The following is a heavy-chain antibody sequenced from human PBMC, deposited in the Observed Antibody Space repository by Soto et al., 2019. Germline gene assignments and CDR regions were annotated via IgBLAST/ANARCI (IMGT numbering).Heavy chain of an antibody. CDR2: INGGNGKA. Sequence: ASVKVSCKASGNTVPNYAIHWVRQAPGQRLEWMGWINGGNGKANYSEHFQGRVTFTTDTSTSTAYMQLSSLTSEDTAVYYCARESRYCSGGSCYFLPGIDYWGQGTLVTVSS. J-gene: IGHJ4*02. CDR1: GNTVPNYA. CDR3: ARESRYCSGGSCYFLPGIDY. V-gene: IGHV1-3*01. D-gene: IGHD2-15*01.